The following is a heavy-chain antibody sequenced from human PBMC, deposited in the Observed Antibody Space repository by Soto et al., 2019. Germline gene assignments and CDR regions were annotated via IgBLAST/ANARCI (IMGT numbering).Heavy chain of an antibody. CDR1: SGSISSRNW. CDR2: IYLSGST. D-gene: IGHD3-10*01. J-gene: IGHJ4*02. V-gene: IGHV4-4*02. CDR3: AIDSLVRGVLDY. Sequence: QVQLQESGPGLVKPSGTLSLTCAVSSGSISSRNWWSWVRQPPGKGLEWIGEIYLSGSTNYNPSLESRVTISVDKSKNQFSLKVSSVTAADTAVYYCAIDSLVRGVLDYWGPGTLVTVSS.